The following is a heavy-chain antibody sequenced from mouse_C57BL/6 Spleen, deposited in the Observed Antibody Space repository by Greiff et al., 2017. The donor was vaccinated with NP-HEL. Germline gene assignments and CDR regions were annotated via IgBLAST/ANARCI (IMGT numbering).Heavy chain of an antibody. Sequence: QVQLQQSGAELARPGASVKLSCKASGYTFTSYGISWVKQRPGQGLEWIGEIYPRSGNTYYNEKFKGKATLTADKSSSPAYMDLRSLTSEDSAVYFCARGGSGMDYWGQGTSVTVSS. D-gene: IGHD4-1*01. CDR1: GYTFTSYG. CDR2: IYPRSGNT. J-gene: IGHJ4*01. CDR3: ARGGSGMDY. V-gene: IGHV1-81*01.